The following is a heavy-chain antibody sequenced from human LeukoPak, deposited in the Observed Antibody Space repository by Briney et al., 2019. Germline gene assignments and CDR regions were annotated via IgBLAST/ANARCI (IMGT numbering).Heavy chain of an antibody. CDR1: GGSFSGYY. Sequence: PSETLPLTCAVYGGSFSGYYWSWIRQPPGKGLEWIGEINHGGSTNYNPSLKSRVTISVDTSKNQFSLKLSSVTAADTAVYYCARGKTLGWFDPWGQGTLVTVSS. J-gene: IGHJ5*02. CDR2: INHGGST. V-gene: IGHV4-34*01. CDR3: ARGKTLGWFDP. D-gene: IGHD3-16*01.